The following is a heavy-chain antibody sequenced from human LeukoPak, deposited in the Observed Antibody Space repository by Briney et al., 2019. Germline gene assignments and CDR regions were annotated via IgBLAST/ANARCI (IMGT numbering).Heavy chain of an antibody. CDR1: GFTFSSYA. CDR2: ISSSGGTT. Sequence: GGSLTLSCAASGFTFSSYAMNWVRQAPGKGLEWVSVISSSGGTTYHSDSVKGRLIISRDNSKHTLYLQMNSLRAEDTAVYYCAKAGIAVPATPEYCGQGTQVTVSS. V-gene: IGHV3-23*01. D-gene: IGHD6-19*01. CDR3: AKAGIAVPATPEY. J-gene: IGHJ4*02.